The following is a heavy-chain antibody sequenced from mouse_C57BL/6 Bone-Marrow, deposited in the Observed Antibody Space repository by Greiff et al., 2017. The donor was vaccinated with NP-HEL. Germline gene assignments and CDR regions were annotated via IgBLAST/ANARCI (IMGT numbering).Heavy chain of an antibody. CDR3: APFGYRFAY. D-gene: IGHD1-2*01. CDR1: GYTFTSYW. CDR2: IHPNSGST. J-gene: IGHJ3*01. V-gene: IGHV1-64*01. Sequence: VKLQQPGAELVKPGASVKLSCKASGYTFTSYWMHWVKQRPGQGLEWIGMIHPNSGSTNYNEKFKSKATLTVDKSSSTAYMQLSSLTSEDSAVYYCAPFGYRFAYWGQGTLVTVSA.